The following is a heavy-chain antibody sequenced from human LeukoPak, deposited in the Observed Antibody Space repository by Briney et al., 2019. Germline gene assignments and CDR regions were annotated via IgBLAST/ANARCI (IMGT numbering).Heavy chain of an antibody. J-gene: IGHJ4*02. CDR1: GFTFSSYA. CDR3: ARGHDYGNY. D-gene: IGHD4-17*01. Sequence: GGSLRLSCAASGFTFSSYAMHWVRQAPGKGLEWVAVISYDGSNKYYADSVKGRFTISRDNSKNTLYLQMNSLRAEDTAVYYCARGHDYGNYWGQGTLVTVSS. V-gene: IGHV3-30-3*01. CDR2: ISYDGSNK.